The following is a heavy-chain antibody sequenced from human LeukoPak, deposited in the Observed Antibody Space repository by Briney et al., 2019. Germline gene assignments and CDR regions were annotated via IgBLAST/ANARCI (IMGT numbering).Heavy chain of an antibody. CDR2: ISWNSGSI. CDR1: GFTFDDYA. J-gene: IGHJ4*02. D-gene: IGHD2-15*01. V-gene: IGHV3-9*01. Sequence: GGSLRLSCAASGFTFDDYAMHWVRQAPGKGLEWVSGISWNSGSIGYADSVKGRFTISRDNAKNSLYLQMNSLRAEDTAVYYCARHGSRDYWGQGTLVTVSS. CDR3: ARHGSRDY.